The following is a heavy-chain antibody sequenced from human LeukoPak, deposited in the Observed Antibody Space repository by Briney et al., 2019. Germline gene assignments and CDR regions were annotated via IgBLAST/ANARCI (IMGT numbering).Heavy chain of an antibody. CDR3: ARDWGGFGETFFDY. V-gene: IGHV1-69*06. CDR2: IIPIFGTA. CDR1: GYTFTGYF. D-gene: IGHD3-10*01. Sequence: ASVKVSCKTSGYTFTGYFMHWVRQAPGQGLQWMGGIIPIFGTANYAQKFQGRVTITADKSTSTAYMELSSLRSEDTAVYYCARDWGGFGETFFDYWGQGTLVTVSS. J-gene: IGHJ4*02.